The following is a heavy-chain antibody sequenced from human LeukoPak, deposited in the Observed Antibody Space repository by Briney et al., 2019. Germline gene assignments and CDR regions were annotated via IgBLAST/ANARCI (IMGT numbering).Heavy chain of an antibody. CDR3: ATKGGLTPNTLAM. CDR2: MEPNSGDT. D-gene: IGHD2-15*01. J-gene: IGHJ3*01. V-gene: IGHV1-2*02. Sequence: ASVTVSCKCSVYTFTVYYMHWVRQAPGQGGERMGWMEPNSGDTIYARKFQGRVSMTRDTSITTAYLQLSSLTFDDSAMYYCATKGGLTPNTLAMWGQGTMVTVSS. CDR1: VYTFTVYY.